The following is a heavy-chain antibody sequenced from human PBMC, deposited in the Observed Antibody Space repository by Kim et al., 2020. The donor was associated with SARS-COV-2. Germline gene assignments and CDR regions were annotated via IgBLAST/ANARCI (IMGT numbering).Heavy chain of an antibody. J-gene: IGHJ4*02. CDR1: GFTFTSSA. V-gene: IGHV1-58*01. Sequence: SVKVSCKASGFTFTSSAVQWVRQARGQRLEWIGWIVVGSGNTNYAQKFQERVTITRDMSTSTAYMELSSLRSEDTAVYYCAADPSSSYYFDYWGQGTLVTVSS. CDR3: AADPSSSYYFDY. D-gene: IGHD6-6*01. CDR2: IVVGSGNT.